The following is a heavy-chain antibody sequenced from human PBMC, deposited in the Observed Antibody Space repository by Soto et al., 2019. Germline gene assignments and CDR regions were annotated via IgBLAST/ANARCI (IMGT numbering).Heavy chain of an antibody. CDR1: GFAFSGHT. V-gene: IGHV3-48*02. CDR2: IGDTTSSI. J-gene: IGHJ6*02. Sequence: GGSLRLSCAASGFAFSGHTMNWVRQAPGKGLEWVSYIGDTTSSIYYADSVKGRFIISRDNARNSLFLQMNSLRDDDTAVYYCARGDCTGGICYGMDVWGQGTTVTVSS. D-gene: IGHD2-8*02. CDR3: ARGDCTGGICYGMDV.